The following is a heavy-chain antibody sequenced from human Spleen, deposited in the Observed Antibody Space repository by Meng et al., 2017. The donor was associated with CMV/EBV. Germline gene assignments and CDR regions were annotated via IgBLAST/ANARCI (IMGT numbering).Heavy chain of an antibody. CDR2: INHSGST. Sequence: LTCAVYGGSFSGYDWSWIRQPPGKGLEWIGEINHSGSTNYNPSLKSRVTISVDTSKNQFSLKLSSVTAADTAVYYCARRSRFFPFDYWGQGTLVTVSS. J-gene: IGHJ4*02. CDR1: GGSFSGYD. V-gene: IGHV4-34*01. CDR3: ARRSRFFPFDY. D-gene: IGHD3-3*01.